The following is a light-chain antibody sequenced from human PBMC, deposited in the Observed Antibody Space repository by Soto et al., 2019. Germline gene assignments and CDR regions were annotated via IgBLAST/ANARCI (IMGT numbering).Light chain of an antibody. CDR3: QQYGSSPTT. J-gene: IGKJ1*01. CDR2: GAS. CDR1: QSVTSSY. Sequence: EIVLTQSPGTLSLSPGGRATLACRSSQSVTSSYLAWWQQKPGQAPRLLIYGASSRATGIPDRFSGSGSGTDFTLTISRLEPEDFAVYFCQQYGSSPTTFGQGTKVDI. V-gene: IGKV3-20*01.